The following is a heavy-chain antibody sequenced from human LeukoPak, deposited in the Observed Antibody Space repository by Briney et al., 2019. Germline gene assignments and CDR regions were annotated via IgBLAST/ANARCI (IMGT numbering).Heavy chain of an antibody. D-gene: IGHD2-8*01. CDR1: GGSFSGYY. CDR3: ARGTVLMHYATFDS. Sequence: PSETPSLTCAVSGGSFSGYYWTWIRQSPGKGLEWIGEIIHSGRTNYSPSLESRVTLSVDTPNNQFSLKLNSVTAADTAVYYCARGTVLMHYATFDSWGQGTLVTVSS. V-gene: IGHV4-34*12. J-gene: IGHJ4*02. CDR2: IIHSGRT.